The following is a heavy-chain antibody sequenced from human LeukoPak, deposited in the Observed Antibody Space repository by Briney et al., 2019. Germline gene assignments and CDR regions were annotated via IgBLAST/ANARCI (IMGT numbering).Heavy chain of an antibody. J-gene: IGHJ5*02. CDR3: RAQSRLANGHNWFDP. D-gene: IGHD6-19*01. V-gene: IGHV4-34*01. Sequence: PSETLSLTCAVYGGSFSGYYWSWIRQPPGKGLEWLGEINHSGSTNYNPSLKSRVTISVDTSKNQFSLKLSSVTAADTAVYYCRAQSRLANGHNWFDPWGQGTLVTVSS. CDR1: GGSFSGYY. CDR2: INHSGST.